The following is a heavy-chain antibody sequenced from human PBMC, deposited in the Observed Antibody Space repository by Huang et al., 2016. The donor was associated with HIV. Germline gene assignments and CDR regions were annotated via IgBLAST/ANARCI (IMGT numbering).Heavy chain of an antibody. J-gene: IGHJ4*02. D-gene: IGHD3-22*01. CDR3: ARGDYYDSSGYHPGYFDY. CDR2: IRNDGMKK. Sequence: VQLIESGGGVVQPGKYLRLSCATSGFILSNYGMNWVRQAQGKGLKLVAFIRNDGMKKNYADSVRGRFTVGRDNGNNTLFLQMRSLGVDDTAVYYCARGDYYDSSGYHPGYFDYWGQGILVTVSS. V-gene: IGHV3-33*04. CDR1: GFILSNYG.